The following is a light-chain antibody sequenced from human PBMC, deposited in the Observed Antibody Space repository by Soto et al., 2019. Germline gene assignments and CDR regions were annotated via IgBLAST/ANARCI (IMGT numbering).Light chain of an antibody. V-gene: IGKV1-27*01. CDR3: QKYSSVIT. CDR1: QGSSNF. Sequence: DIPMTQSPSSLSASVGDRVTITCRASQGSSNFLAWYQQKPGKVPKLLISAASTLQSGVPSRFSGSGSGTDFTLTITSLQPEDVATYYCQKYSSVITFGQGTRLEIK. J-gene: IGKJ5*01. CDR2: AAS.